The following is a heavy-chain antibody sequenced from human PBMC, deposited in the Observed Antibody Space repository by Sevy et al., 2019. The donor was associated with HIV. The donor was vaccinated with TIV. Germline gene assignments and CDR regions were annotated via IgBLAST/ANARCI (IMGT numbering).Heavy chain of an antibody. CDR2: ISYDRSNK. V-gene: IGHV3-30*04. Sequence: GGSLRLSCAASGFTFSSYAMHWVRQAPGKGLEWVAVISYDRSNKYYADSVKGRFTISRDNSKNTLYLQMNSLRAEDTAVYYCARERPKGAFDIWGQGTMVTVSS. CDR1: GFTFSSYA. J-gene: IGHJ3*02. CDR3: ARERPKGAFDI.